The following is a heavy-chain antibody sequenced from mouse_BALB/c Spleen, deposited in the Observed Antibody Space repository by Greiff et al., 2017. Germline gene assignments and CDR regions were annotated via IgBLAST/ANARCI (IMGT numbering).Heavy chain of an antibody. Sequence: EVKLMESGGGLVKPGGSLKLSCAASGFTFSSYAMSWVRQTPEKRLEWVASISSGGSTYYPDSVKGRFTISRDNARNILYLQMSSLRSEDTAMYYCAREDYGNYWDVDVWGAGTTVTVAS. CDR2: ISSGGST. CDR1: GFTFSSYA. CDR3: AREDYGNYWDVDV. D-gene: IGHD2-1*01. J-gene: IGHJ1*01. V-gene: IGHV5-6-5*01.